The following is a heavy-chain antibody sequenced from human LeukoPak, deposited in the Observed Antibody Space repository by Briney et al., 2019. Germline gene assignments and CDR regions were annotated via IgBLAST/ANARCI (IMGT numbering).Heavy chain of an antibody. CDR2: IYYNGST. CDR1: GGSSSSGDYY. V-gene: IGHV4-30-4*08. D-gene: IGHD3-10*01. J-gene: IGHJ5*02. Sequence: SETLSLTCTVSGGSSSSGDYYWSWIRQPPGKGLEWIGYIYYNGSTYYNPSLKSRVTISVDTSKNQFSLKLSSVTAADTAVYYCARTSLGGAWFDPWGQGTLVTLYS. CDR3: ARTSLGGAWFDP.